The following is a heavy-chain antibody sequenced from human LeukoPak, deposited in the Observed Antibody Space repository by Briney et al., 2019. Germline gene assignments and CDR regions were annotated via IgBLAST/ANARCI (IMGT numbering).Heavy chain of an antibody. CDR2: INPHSGKT. J-gene: IGHJ4*02. V-gene: IGHV1-8*01. CDR1: GYPFRNYD. Sequence: ASVKVSCKTSGYPFRNYDINWVRQATGQGLEWMGWINPHSGKTGYAQKFQGRVTMTTDTSASTAYMELSSLRSEDTAVYYCARDVFLGAVAGRRADYWGQGTLVTVSS. D-gene: IGHD6-19*01. CDR3: ARDVFLGAVAGRRADY.